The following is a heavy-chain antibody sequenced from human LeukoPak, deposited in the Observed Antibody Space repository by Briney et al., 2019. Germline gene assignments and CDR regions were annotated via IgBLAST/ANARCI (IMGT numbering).Heavy chain of an antibody. CDR3: AKGLGVGGAGSYYNFVY. CDR2: IGGSGSNK. Sequence: GVPLTLPCAASGFPFSSYAMSWVRQAPGEGLDWVSAIGGSGSNKYYADSVKGRFTISRDNSKSTLYLQMSSLRAEDTAAYYCAKGLGVGGAGSYYNFVYWGQGTLVTVSS. CDR1: GFPFSSYA. D-gene: IGHD3-10*01. J-gene: IGHJ4*02. V-gene: IGHV3-23*01.